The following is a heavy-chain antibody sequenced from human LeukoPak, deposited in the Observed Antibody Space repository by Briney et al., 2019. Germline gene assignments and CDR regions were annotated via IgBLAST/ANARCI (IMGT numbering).Heavy chain of an antibody. V-gene: IGHV1-24*01. CDR2: FDPEDGET. J-gene: IGHJ4*02. D-gene: IGHD2-15*01. CDR1: GYTLTELS. CDR3: ATPRWYLQDPFDY. Sequence: VASVKVSCKASGYTLTELSMHWVRQAPGKGLEWMGGFDPEDGETIYAQKFQGRVTMTEDTSTDTAYMELSSLRSEDTAVYYCATPRWYLQDPFDYWGQGTLVTVSS.